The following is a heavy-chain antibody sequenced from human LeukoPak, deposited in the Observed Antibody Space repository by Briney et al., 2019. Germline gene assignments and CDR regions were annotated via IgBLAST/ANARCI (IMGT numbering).Heavy chain of an antibody. J-gene: IGHJ5*02. CDR3: ARGRAGSGSRKNWFDP. Sequence: ASVKVSCKASGYTFTSYDINWVRQATGQGVEWMGWMNPNSGNTGYTQKFQGRVTMTRNTSISTAYMELSSLRSEDTAVYYCARGRAGSGSRKNWFDPWGQGTLVTVSS. V-gene: IGHV1-8*01. CDR1: GYTFTSYD. CDR2: MNPNSGNT. D-gene: IGHD3-10*01.